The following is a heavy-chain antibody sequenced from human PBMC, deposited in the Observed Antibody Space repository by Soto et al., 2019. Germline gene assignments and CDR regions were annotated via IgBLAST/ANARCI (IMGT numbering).Heavy chain of an antibody. CDR1: GGTFSSYA. D-gene: IGHD3-22*01. CDR3: ARDYDSSGLPGP. V-gene: IGHV1-69*13. CDR2: IIPIFGTA. J-gene: IGHJ5*02. Sequence: ASVKVSCKASGGTFSSYAMSWVRQAPGQGLEWMGGIIPIFGTANYAQKFQGRVTITADESTSTAYMELSSLRSEDTAVYYCARDYDSSGLPGPWGQGTLVTVSS.